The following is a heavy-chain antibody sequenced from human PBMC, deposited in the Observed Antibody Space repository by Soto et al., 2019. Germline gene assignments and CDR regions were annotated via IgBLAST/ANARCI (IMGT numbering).Heavy chain of an antibody. J-gene: IGHJ6*02. CDR1: GFTFSSYG. V-gene: IGHV3-30*18. CDR2: ISYDGSNK. D-gene: IGHD3-3*01. CDR3: AKAVLEWLLRGSYGMDV. Sequence: QVQLVESGGGVVQPGRSLRLSCAASGFTFSSYGMHWVRQAPGKGLEWVAVISYDGSNKYYADSVKRRFTISRDNSKNTLYLQMNSLRAEDTAVYYCAKAVLEWLLRGSYGMDVWGQGTTVTVSS.